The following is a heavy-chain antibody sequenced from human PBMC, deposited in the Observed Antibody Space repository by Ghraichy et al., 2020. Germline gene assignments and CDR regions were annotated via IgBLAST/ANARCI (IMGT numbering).Heavy chain of an antibody. CDR3: ARGSDCSGGSCYPANAFDI. CDR2: INHSGST. CDR1: GGSFSGYY. Sequence: ESLNISCAVYGGSFSGYYWSWIRQPPGKGLEWIGEINHSGSTNYNPSLKSRVTISVDTSKNQFSLKLSSVTAADTAVYYCARGSDCSGGSCYPANAFDIWGQGTMVTVSS. J-gene: IGHJ3*02. D-gene: IGHD2-15*01. V-gene: IGHV4-34*01.